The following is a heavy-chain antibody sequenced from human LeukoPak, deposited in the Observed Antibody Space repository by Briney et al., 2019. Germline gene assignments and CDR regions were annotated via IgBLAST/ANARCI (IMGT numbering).Heavy chain of an antibody. CDR2: IYLGDSDT. J-gene: IGHJ4*02. CDR1: GDNFNRHW. CDR3: ARHSSYTSGWPLDY. V-gene: IGHV5-51*01. Sequence: GEPLKISCQGSGDNFNRHWIGWVRQMSGKGLEWMGIIYLGDSDTRYSPSFQGQITISADKSISTAYLQWSSLKASDTAIYYCARHSSYTSGWPLDYWGQGTLVTVSS. D-gene: IGHD6-19*01.